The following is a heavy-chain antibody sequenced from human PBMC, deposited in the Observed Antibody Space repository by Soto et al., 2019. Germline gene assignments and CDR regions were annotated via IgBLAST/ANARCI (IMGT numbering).Heavy chain of an antibody. CDR1: GGSISSGGYY. J-gene: IGHJ5*02. V-gene: IGHV4-31*03. CDR3: ARVYPEKIYYDSSGYYFFDP. CDR2: IYYSGST. Sequence: SETLSLTCTVSGGSISSGGYYWSWIRQHPGKGLEWIGYIYYSGSTYYNPSLKSRVTISVDTSKNQFSLKLSSVTAADTAVYYCARVYPEKIYYDSSGYYFFDPWGQGTLVTVSS. D-gene: IGHD3-22*01.